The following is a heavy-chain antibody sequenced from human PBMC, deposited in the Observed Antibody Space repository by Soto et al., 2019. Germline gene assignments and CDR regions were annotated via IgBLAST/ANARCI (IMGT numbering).Heavy chain of an antibody. D-gene: IGHD3-9*01. CDR3: ARGSIDHAFDI. CDR2: VNNDGRDT. V-gene: IGHV3-74*01. Sequence: EVQVVESGGDLVQPGGSLRLSCAASGFSFSNYWMHWVRQAPGKGLVWVSRVNNDGRDTIYADSVMGRFTVSRDNAKNKPILQMNSLRIDDTAMYYCARGSIDHAFDIWGQGTMVTVSS. CDR1: GFSFSNYW. J-gene: IGHJ3*02.